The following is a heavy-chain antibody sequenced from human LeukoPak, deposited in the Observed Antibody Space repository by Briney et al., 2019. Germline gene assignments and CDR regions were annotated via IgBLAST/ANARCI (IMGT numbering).Heavy chain of an antibody. CDR1: GGSFSGYY. D-gene: IGHD2-2*02. J-gene: IGHJ5*02. Sequence: PSETLSLTCTVYGGSFSGYYWSWIRQPPGKGLEWIGEINHSGSTNYNPSLKSRVTISADRSKNQFSLKLSSVTAADTAVYYCARGRFDCSSTSCYTDPWGQGTLVTVSS. V-gene: IGHV4-34*01. CDR2: INHSGST. CDR3: ARGRFDCSSTSCYTDP.